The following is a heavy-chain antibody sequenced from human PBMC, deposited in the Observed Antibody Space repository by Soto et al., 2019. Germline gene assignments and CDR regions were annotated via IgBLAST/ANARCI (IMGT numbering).Heavy chain of an antibody. CDR3: AKDMTGDYGLQYFDY. J-gene: IGHJ4*02. V-gene: IGHV3-30*18. Sequence: QVQLVESGGGVVQPGRSLRLSCAASGFTFSSYGMHWVRQAPGKGLEWVAVISYDGSNKYYADSVKGRFTISRDNSKNTLYLQMNSLRAEDTAAYYCAKDMTGDYGLQYFDYWGQGTLVTVSS. D-gene: IGHD4-17*01. CDR2: ISYDGSNK. CDR1: GFTFSSYG.